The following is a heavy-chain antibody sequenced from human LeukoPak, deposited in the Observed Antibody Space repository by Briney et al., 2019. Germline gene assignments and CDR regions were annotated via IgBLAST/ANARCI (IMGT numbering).Heavy chain of an antibody. D-gene: IGHD3-10*01. J-gene: IGHJ6*03. CDR1: GFTFSNYN. CDR3: AQRGDLYYMDV. Sequence: GGSLRLSCAASGFTFSNYNMNWVRQAPGKGLEWVSSISGSSSYIYYADSVMGRFTISRDNAKNSLYLQMNSLRAEDTAVYYCAQRGDLYYMDVWGKGTTVTISS. V-gene: IGHV3-21*01. CDR2: ISGSSSYI.